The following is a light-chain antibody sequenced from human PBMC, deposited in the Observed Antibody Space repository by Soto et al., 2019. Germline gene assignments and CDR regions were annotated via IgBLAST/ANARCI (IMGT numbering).Light chain of an antibody. J-gene: IGKJ1*01. Sequence: DIQMTQSPSTLSSSLGDRVTITCRASQSISSWLAWYQQKPGKAPKLLIYDASALPRGVPSRFSVIGSGTDFTLTFSCLETEDFAVYYGQQRSNWPRTFGQGTKVDI. V-gene: IGKV1-5*01. CDR3: QQRSNWPRT. CDR2: DAS. CDR1: QSISSW.